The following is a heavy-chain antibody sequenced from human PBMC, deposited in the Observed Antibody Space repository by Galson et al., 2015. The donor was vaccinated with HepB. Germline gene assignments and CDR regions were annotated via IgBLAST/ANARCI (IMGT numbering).Heavy chain of an antibody. D-gene: IGHD2-2*01. Sequence: PPGKALEWIGYIYHSGSTYYNPSLKSRVTISLDRSKNHFSLKLTSVTAADTAVYYCANRYCTSTSCAFDPWGQGTLVTVSS. J-gene: IGHJ5*02. V-gene: IGHV4-30-2*01. CDR3: ANRYCTSTSCAFDP. CDR2: IYHSGST.